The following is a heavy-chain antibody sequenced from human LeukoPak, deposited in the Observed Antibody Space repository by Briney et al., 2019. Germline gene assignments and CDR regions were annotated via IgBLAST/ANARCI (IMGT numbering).Heavy chain of an antibody. CDR3: ASYIVVVPAHAEYFQH. Sequence: SQTLSLTCTVSGGSISSGDYYWSWIRQPPGKGLEWIGYIYYSGGTYYNPSLKSRVTISVDTSKNQFSLMLSSVTAADTAVYYCASYIVVVPAHAEYFQHWGQGTLVTVSS. V-gene: IGHV4-30-4*08. CDR1: GGSISSGDYY. J-gene: IGHJ1*01. D-gene: IGHD2-2*01. CDR2: IYYSGGT.